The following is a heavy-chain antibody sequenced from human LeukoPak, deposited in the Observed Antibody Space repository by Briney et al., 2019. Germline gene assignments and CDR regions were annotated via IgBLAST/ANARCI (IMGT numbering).Heavy chain of an antibody. J-gene: IGHJ4*02. CDR3: ARGGDFWSGYYPRTYFDY. Sequence: SVKVSCKASGGTFSSYAISWVRQAPGQGLEWMGGIIPIFGTANYAQKFQGRVTITADESTSTAYVELSSLRSEDTAVYYCARGGDFWSGYYPRTYFDYWGQGTLVTVSS. CDR1: GGTFSSYA. CDR2: IIPIFGTA. V-gene: IGHV1-69*13. D-gene: IGHD3-3*01.